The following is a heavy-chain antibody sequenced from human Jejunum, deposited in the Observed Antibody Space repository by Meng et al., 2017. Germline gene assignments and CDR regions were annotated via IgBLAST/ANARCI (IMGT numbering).Heavy chain of an antibody. CDR2: IYSDGSR. D-gene: IGHD3-22*01. CDR1: GFTVSSNY. CDR3: AREQYESRGH. Sequence: GESLKISCAASGFTVSSNYMSWVRQAPGKGLEWVSVIYSDGSRYYADSVKGRFSISRDNSKNTLYLHMNSLRAEATAVYYCAREQYESRGHWGQGTLVTVSS. J-gene: IGHJ4*02. V-gene: IGHV3-53*01.